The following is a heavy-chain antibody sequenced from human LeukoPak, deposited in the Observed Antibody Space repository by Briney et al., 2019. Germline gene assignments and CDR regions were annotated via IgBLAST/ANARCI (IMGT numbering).Heavy chain of an antibody. Sequence: GGSLRLSCAAAGFTFNTYGMHWLRQAPGKGLEWVALIWYDGSNKYYADSVKGRFTISRDNTKNTLYLQMNSLRAEDTAVYFCARDQYTNSGNWFDPWGQGTLVTVSS. V-gene: IGHV3-33*01. J-gene: IGHJ5*02. D-gene: IGHD7-27*01. CDR3: ARDQYTNSGNWFDP. CDR2: IWYDGSNK. CDR1: GFTFNTYG.